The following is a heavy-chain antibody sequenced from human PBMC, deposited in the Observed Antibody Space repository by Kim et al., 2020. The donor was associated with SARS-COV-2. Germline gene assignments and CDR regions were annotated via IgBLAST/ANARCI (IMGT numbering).Heavy chain of an antibody. Sequence: SETLSLTCAVYGGSFSGYYWSWIRQPPGKGLEWIGEINHSGSTNYNPSLKSRVTISVDTSKNQFSLKLSSVTAADTAVYYCARVYPHSSTGYNWFDPWGQGTLVTVSS. D-gene: IGHD6-13*01. CDR1: GGSFSGYY. V-gene: IGHV4-34*01. CDR3: ARVYPHSSTGYNWFDP. J-gene: IGHJ5*02. CDR2: INHSGST.